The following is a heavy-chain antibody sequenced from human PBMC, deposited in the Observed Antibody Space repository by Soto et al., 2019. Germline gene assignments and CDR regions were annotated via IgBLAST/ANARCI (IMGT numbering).Heavy chain of an antibody. CDR1: GFTFSSYW. V-gene: IGHV3-7*01. CDR3: ARAFRDILTGYRQYYYFDY. D-gene: IGHD3-9*01. CDR2: IKQDGSEK. J-gene: IGHJ4*02. Sequence: GGSLRLSCAASGFTFSSYWMSWVRQAPWKGLEWVANIKQDGSEKYYVDSVKGRFTISRDNAKNSLYLQMNSLRAEDTAVYYCARAFRDILTGYRQYYYFDYWGQGTLVTVSS.